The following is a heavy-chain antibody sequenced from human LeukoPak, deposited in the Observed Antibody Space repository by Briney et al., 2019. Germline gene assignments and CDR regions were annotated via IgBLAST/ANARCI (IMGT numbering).Heavy chain of an antibody. J-gene: IGHJ4*02. Sequence: SQTLSLTCTVSGGSISSGDYYWSWIRQPPGKGLEWIGYIYYSGRTYYNPSLKSRVTKSVDTSKNQFSLKLSSVTAADTAVYYCAVDAYGDYDYFDYWGQGTLVTVSS. D-gene: IGHD4-17*01. CDR3: AVDAYGDYDYFDY. CDR2: IYYSGRT. CDR1: GGSISSGDYY. V-gene: IGHV4-30-4*01.